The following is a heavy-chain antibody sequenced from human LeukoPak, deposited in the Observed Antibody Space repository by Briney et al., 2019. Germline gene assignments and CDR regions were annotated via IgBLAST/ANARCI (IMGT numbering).Heavy chain of an antibody. Sequence: ASVKVSCKASGYTFTSYDISWVRQAPGQGLECMGWISAYNANTNYAQKLQGRVTMTTDTSTSTAYMELRSLRSDDTAIYFWARGSQWLPFDYWGQGTPVTVSS. CDR3: ARGSQWLPFDY. V-gene: IGHV1-18*01. CDR1: GYTFTSYD. CDR2: ISAYNANT. J-gene: IGHJ4*02. D-gene: IGHD6-19*01.